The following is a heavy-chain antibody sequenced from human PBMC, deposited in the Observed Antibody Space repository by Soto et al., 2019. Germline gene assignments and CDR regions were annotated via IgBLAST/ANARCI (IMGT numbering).Heavy chain of an antibody. CDR1: AGSVSTSSFD. CDR2: SVYSGIT. Sequence: KPPETLSPTSPLSAGSVSTSSFDWDWIRQPPGKGLEWIGTSVYSGITYYNPTLSRRVTISVNTSEIQFSMNLTSVTAAYTSVYFCARNGTPSASSFTDYWGQGTLVTVSS. CDR3: ARNGTPSASSFTDY. V-gene: IGHV4-39*01. D-gene: IGHD2-2*01. J-gene: IGHJ4*02.